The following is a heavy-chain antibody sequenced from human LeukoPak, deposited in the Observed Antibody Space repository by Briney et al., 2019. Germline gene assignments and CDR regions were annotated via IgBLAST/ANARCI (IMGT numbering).Heavy chain of an antibody. J-gene: IGHJ4*02. Sequence: GGSLRLSCAASGFTFSSYAMSWVRQAPGKGLEWVSAISGSGGSTYYADSVKGRFTISRDNSKNTLYLQMNSQRAEDTAVYYCAKEFSNVEMATMDPFFDYWGQGTLVTVSS. CDR3: AKEFSNVEMATMDPFFDY. V-gene: IGHV3-23*01. CDR2: ISGSGGST. D-gene: IGHD5-12*01. CDR1: GFTFSSYA.